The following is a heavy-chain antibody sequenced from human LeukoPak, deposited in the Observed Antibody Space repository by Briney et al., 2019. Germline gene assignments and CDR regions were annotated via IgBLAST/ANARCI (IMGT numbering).Heavy chain of an antibody. D-gene: IGHD6-19*01. CDR2: IYYSGST. V-gene: IGHV4-59*01. CDR3: ARVAGSDYYYYGMDV. J-gene: IGHJ6*02. Sequence: PSETLSLTCTVSGGSISSYYWSWTRQPPGKGLEWIGYIYYSGSTNYNPSLKSRVTISVDTSKNQFSLKLSSVTAADTAVYYCARVAGSDYYYYGMDVWGQGTTVTVSS. CDR1: GGSISSYY.